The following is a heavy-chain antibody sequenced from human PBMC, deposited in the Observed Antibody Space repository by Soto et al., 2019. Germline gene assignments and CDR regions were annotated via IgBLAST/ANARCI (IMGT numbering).Heavy chain of an antibody. D-gene: IGHD6-13*01. Sequence: QVQLVESGGGVVQPGRSLRLSCAASGFTFSSYGMHWVRQAPGKGLEWVAVIWYDGSNKYYADSVKGRFTISRDNSKNTLYLQMNSLRAEDTAVYYCAREGKQLGPNSPPTDYWGQGTLVTVSS. CDR2: IWYDGSNK. CDR3: AREGKQLGPNSPPTDY. V-gene: IGHV3-33*01. J-gene: IGHJ4*02. CDR1: GFTFSSYG.